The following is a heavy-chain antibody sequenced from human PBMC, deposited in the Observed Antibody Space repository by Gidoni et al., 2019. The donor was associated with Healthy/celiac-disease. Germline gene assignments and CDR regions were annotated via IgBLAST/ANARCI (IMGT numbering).Heavy chain of an antibody. Sequence: QVQLQESGPGLVKPSETLSLTCTVSGGSISSYYWSWIRHPPGKGLEWIGYIYYSGSTNYNPSLKSRVTISVDTSKNQFSLKLSSVTAADTAVYYCAREPYLDSYGFDYWGQGTLVTVSS. CDR3: AREPYLDSYGFDY. CDR1: GGSISSYY. J-gene: IGHJ4*02. CDR2: IYYSGST. V-gene: IGHV4-59*01. D-gene: IGHD5-18*01.